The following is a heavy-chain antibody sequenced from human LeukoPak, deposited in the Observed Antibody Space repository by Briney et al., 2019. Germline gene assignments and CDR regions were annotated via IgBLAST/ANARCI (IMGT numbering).Heavy chain of an antibody. D-gene: IGHD1-26*01. CDR3: ARDRYSGSSHGWFDP. CDR1: GFTFSSYS. CDR2: ISSSSSYI. V-gene: IGHV3-21*01. Sequence: GGSLRLSCAASGFTFSSYSMNWVRQAPGKGLEWVSSISSSSSYIYYADSVKGRFTISRDNAKNSLYLQMNSLRAEDTAVYYCARDRYSGSSHGWFDPWGQGTLVTVSS. J-gene: IGHJ5*02.